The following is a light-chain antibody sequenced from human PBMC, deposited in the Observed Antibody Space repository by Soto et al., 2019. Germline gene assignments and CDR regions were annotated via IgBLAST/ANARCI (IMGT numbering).Light chain of an antibody. J-gene: IGLJ1*01. CDR2: DVS. CDR1: SSDVGDYNY. Sequence: QSALTQPASVSGSPEQSSTISCTGTSSDVGDYNYVSWYQQHPGKAPKFMIYDVSIRPSGVSNRFSGSKSGNTASLTISGLQAEDEADYYCSSYTSSSRYVFGTGTKLTVL. CDR3: SSYTSSSRYV. V-gene: IGLV2-14*01.